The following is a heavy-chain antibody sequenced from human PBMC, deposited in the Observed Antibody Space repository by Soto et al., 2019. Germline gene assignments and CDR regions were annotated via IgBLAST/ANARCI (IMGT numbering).Heavy chain of an antibody. CDR1: GFTFSSYG. CDR3: TKVATAFDF. J-gene: IGHJ4*02. Sequence: QVQVVESGGGVVQPGRSLRLSCAASGFTFSSYGMHWVRQPPGKGLEWVAVISYDGSNEYYADSVKGRFTISRDNSKNTLYLQMNSLRAEDTAVYYCTKVATAFDFWGQGTLVTVSS. D-gene: IGHD2-21*02. CDR2: ISYDGSNE. V-gene: IGHV3-30*18.